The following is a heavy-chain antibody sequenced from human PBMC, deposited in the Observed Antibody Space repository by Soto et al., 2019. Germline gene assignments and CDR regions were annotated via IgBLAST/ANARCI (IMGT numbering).Heavy chain of an antibody. CDR3: ARAYTAECITIFGVVTRNYYYYGMDV. J-gene: IGHJ6*02. V-gene: IGHV5-51*01. Sequence: PGESLKISCKGSGYSFTSYWIGWVRQMPGKGLEWMGIIYPGDSDTRYSPSCKGQVTISADKSISTAYLQWSSLKASDTAMYYCARAYTAECITIFGVVTRNYYYYGMDVWGQGTTVTVSS. D-gene: IGHD3-3*01. CDR1: GYSFTSYW. CDR2: IYPGDSDT.